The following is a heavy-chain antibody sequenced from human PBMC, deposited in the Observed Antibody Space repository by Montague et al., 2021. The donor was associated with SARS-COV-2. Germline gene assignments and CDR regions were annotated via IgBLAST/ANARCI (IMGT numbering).Heavy chain of an antibody. J-gene: IGHJ4*02. CDR2: SDTSGSI. CDR3: ARGWGSYSGRFDY. CDR1: GDSITSGSYY. V-gene: IGHV4-61*02. Sequence: TLSLTCTVSGDSITSGSYYWNWVRQPAGQGLEWVGRSDTSGSIDSXXXLKSRLTISVDTSKNQLSLKLSSVTAADTAVYSCARGWGSYSGRFDYWGQGALVTVSS. D-gene: IGHD1-26*01.